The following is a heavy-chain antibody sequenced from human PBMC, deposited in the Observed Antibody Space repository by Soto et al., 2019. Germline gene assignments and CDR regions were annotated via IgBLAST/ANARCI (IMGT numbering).Heavy chain of an antibody. D-gene: IGHD3-22*01. CDR1: GFTFSDYY. V-gene: IGHV3-11*01. Sequence: GGSLRLSCAASGFTFSDYYMSWIRQAPGKGLEWVSYISSSGSTIYYADSVKVRFTISRDNAKNSLYLQMNSLRAEDTAVYYCSGYYSYAFDIWGQGTMVTVSS. CDR2: ISSSGSTI. CDR3: SGYYSYAFDI. J-gene: IGHJ3*02.